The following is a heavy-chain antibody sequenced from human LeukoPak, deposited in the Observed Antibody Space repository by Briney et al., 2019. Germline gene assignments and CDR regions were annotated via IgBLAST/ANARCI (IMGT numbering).Heavy chain of an antibody. D-gene: IGHD5-12*01. V-gene: IGHV1-18*01. Sequence: GASVKVSCKASGGTFSSYAISWVRQAPGQGLEWMGWISAYNGNTNYAQKLQGRVTMTTDTSTSTAYMELRSLRSDDTAVYYCARGYSGYDYQYFDYWGQGTLVTVSS. J-gene: IGHJ4*02. CDR1: GGTFSSYA. CDR2: ISAYNGNT. CDR3: ARGYSGYDYQYFDY.